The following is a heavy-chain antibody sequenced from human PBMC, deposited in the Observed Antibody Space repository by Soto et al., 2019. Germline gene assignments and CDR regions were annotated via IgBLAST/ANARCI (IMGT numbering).Heavy chain of an antibody. V-gene: IGHV4-59*01. CDR2: IYYSGST. CDR3: ARDSRLGFPDY. D-gene: IGHD3-16*01. CDR1: GGSIDSYY. J-gene: IGHJ4*02. Sequence: SETLSLTCTVSGGSIDSYYWSWIRQPPGKGLEWIGYIYYSGSTNYNPSLKSRVTISVDTSKNQFSLKLTSVTAADTAVYYCARDSRLGFPDYWGQGTRVTVS.